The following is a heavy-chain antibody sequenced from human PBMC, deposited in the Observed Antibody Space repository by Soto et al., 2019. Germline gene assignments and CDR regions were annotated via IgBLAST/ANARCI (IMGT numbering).Heavy chain of an antibody. CDR2: INHSGST. CDR3: ARGRITMVRGVIITSGYFDY. CDR1: GGSFSGYY. J-gene: IGHJ4*02. D-gene: IGHD3-10*01. Sequence: LSLTCAVYGGSFSGYYWSWIRQPPGKGLEWIGEINHSGSTNYNPSLKSRVTISVDTSKNQFSLKLSSVTAADTAVYYCARGRITMVRGVIITSGYFDYWGQGTLVTVSS. V-gene: IGHV4-34*01.